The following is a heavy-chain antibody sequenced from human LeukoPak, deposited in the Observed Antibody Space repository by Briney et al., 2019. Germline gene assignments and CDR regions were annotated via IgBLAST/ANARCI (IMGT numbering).Heavy chain of an antibody. J-gene: IGHJ6*03. D-gene: IGHD6-6*01. CDR1: GGSISSYY. CDR2: IYYSGST. Sequence: PSETLSLTCTVSGGSISSYYWSWIRQPPGKGLEWIGSIYYSGSTYYNPSLKGRVTISVDTSKNQFSLKLSSVTAADTAVYYCARVARYSSSSRHYYYYYMDVWGKGTTVTVSS. CDR3: ARVARYSSSSRHYYYYYMDV. V-gene: IGHV4-39*07.